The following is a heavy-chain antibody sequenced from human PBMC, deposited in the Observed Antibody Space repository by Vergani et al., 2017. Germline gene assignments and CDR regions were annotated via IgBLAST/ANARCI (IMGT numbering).Heavy chain of an antibody. D-gene: IGHD3-3*01. CDR3: AKTHDFSSLYSSYNWFDP. Sequence: EVQLVQSGAEVKKPGESLKISCQGSGYSITNYWIAWVRQRPGKGLEWMGIIYAGDSDVRYSPSFQGQVTISFDKSLSPAYLQWSSLKASDTATYYCAKTHDFSSLYSSYNWFDPWGQGTQVTVSS. CDR1: GYSITNYW. V-gene: IGHV5-51*03. J-gene: IGHJ5*02. CDR2: IYAGDSDV.